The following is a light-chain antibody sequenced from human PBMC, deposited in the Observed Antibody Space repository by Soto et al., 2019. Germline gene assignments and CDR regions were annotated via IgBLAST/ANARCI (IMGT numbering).Light chain of an antibody. J-gene: IGLJ1*01. CDR2: ANT. CDR1: SSNIGATYD. V-gene: IGLV1-40*01. CDR3: AAWDDSLNGRYV. Sequence: QSVLTQPPSVSGAPGQRVTISCTGSSSNIGATYDVHWYQQLPGTAPKLLIYANTNRPSGVPDRFSGSKSGTSASLAITGLQAEDEADYYCAAWDDSLNGRYVFGTGTKVTVL.